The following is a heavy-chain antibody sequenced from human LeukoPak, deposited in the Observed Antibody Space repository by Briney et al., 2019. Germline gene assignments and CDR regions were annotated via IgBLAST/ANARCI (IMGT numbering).Heavy chain of an antibody. D-gene: IGHD6-19*01. V-gene: IGHV3-64*01. CDR1: GFTFSSYA. Sequence: GGSLRLSCAASGFTFSSYAMHWVRQAPGKGLEYVSAISSNGGNTYHANSVKGRSSISRDNAKSSLYLQMNSLRAEDTAVYYCARDHFAVAGNLDYWGQGTLVTVSS. J-gene: IGHJ4*02. CDR3: ARDHFAVAGNLDY. CDR2: ISSNGGNT.